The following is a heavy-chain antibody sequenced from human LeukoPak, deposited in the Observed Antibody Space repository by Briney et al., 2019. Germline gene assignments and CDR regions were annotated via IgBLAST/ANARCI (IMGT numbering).Heavy chain of an antibody. CDR1: GFHFSNLW. CDR3: ISDSEGRSGGDS. CDR2: INGNGGIR. V-gene: IGHV3-74*03. Sequence: PGESLRLSCAASGFHFSNLWMHWVRQVPGKGLFWVSRINGNGGIRTYADSVRGRFSISRDNSKNVVYLQLNSLRAEDTAIYYCISDSEGRSGGDSWGQGTLVTVSS. J-gene: IGHJ4*02. D-gene: IGHD3-10*01.